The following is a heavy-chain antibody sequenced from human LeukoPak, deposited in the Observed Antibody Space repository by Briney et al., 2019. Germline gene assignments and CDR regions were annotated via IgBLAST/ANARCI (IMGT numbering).Heavy chain of an antibody. CDR3: ARHTLEYYYDSSGYGFDY. D-gene: IGHD3-22*01. CDR2: IYHSGST. Sequence: PSETLSLTCAVSGYSISSGYYWGWSRQPPGKGLEWIGSIYHSGSTYYNPSLKSRVTISVDTSKNQFSLKLSSVTAADTAVYYCARHTLEYYYDSSGYGFDYWGQGTLVPVSS. CDR1: GYSISSGYY. V-gene: IGHV4-38-2*01. J-gene: IGHJ4*02.